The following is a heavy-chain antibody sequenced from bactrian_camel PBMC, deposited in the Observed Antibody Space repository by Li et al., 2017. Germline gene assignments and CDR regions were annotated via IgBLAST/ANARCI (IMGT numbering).Heavy chain of an antibody. D-gene: IGHD3*01. CDR1: GLTFEGGN. Sequence: HVQLVESGGGAVQTGGSLRLTCTAVGLTFEGGNQGWYRETPGNEFELVSSIAPDGNRWYADSVQGRFTISRNVLPERLSLQMTRLKAEDTAMYYCAAGPDVGREKRLTADQVLSIRRNNFWGQGTQVTVS. V-gene: IGHV3S55*01. CDR2: IAPDGNR. J-gene: IGHJ4*01. CDR3: AAGPDVGREKRLTADQVLSIRRNNF.